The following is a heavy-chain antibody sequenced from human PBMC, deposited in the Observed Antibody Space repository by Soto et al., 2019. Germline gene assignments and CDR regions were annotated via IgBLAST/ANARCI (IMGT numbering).Heavy chain of an antibody. J-gene: IGHJ4*02. Sequence: EVQLVESGGGLVQPGGSLRLSCAASGFTFSDHYMDWVRQAPGKGLEWVGRTRNKANSYTTEYAASVKGRFTISRDDSKNSRYLQMNSLKTEDTAGYYCSRAGGWLQLDYWGQGTLVTVSS. CDR2: TRNKANSYTT. CDR3: SRAGGWLQLDY. CDR1: GFTFSDHY. V-gene: IGHV3-72*01. D-gene: IGHD5-12*01.